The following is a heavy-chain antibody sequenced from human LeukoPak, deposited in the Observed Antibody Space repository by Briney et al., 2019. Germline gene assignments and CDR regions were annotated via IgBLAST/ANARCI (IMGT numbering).Heavy chain of an antibody. Sequence: GGSLRLSCAASGFTFSSYGVHWVRQAPGKGLEWVAVIWYDGSNKYYADSVKGRFTISRDNSKNTLYLQMNSLRAEDTAVYYCAEGPEYSSSWEFDYWGQGTLVTVSS. CDR2: IWYDGSNK. D-gene: IGHD6-13*01. CDR1: GFTFSSYG. V-gene: IGHV3-33*06. CDR3: AEGPEYSSSWEFDY. J-gene: IGHJ4*02.